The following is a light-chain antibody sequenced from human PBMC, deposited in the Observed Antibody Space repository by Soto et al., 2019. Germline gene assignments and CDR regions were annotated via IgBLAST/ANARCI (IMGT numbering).Light chain of an antibody. V-gene: IGKV1-39*01. CDR2: AAS. Sequence: DIQMTPSPSSLSASVGDIVTITCRASQSISSYLNWYQQKPGKAPKLLIYAASSLQSGVPPRFSGSGSGTDFTLTISSLQPEDFATYYCQQSYSTFTFGPGTKVDI. CDR1: QSISSY. CDR3: QQSYSTFT. J-gene: IGKJ3*01.